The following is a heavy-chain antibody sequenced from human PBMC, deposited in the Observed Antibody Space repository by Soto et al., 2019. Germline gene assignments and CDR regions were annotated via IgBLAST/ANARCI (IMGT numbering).Heavy chain of an antibody. CDR3: AKSPAQYCSGGSCYLDY. D-gene: IGHD2-15*01. CDR2: ISGSGGST. V-gene: IGHV3-23*01. J-gene: IGHJ4*02. Sequence: EVQLLESGGGLVQPGGSLRLSCAASGFTFSSYAMSWVRQAPGKGLEWVSAISGSGGSTYYADSVKGRFTISRDNSKNTLYLQMTSLRAEDTAVYYCAKSPAQYCSGGSCYLDYWGQGTLVTVSS. CDR1: GFTFSSYA.